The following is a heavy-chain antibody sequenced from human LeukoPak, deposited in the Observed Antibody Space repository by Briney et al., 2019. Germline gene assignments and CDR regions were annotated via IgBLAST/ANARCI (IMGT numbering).Heavy chain of an antibody. V-gene: IGHV3-7*01. CDR2: IKPDGSEK. CDR1: GLTFSNDW. D-gene: IGHD4-23*01. J-gene: IGHJ4*02. Sequence: GGSLRLSCAVSGLTFSNDWMSWVRQAPGKGLEWVADIKPDGSEKYYVDSVKGRFTISRDNSKNSLYLQMNSLRAEDTAVYYCARINGNYGGTFDCWGQGTLVTVSS. CDR3: ARINGNYGGTFDC.